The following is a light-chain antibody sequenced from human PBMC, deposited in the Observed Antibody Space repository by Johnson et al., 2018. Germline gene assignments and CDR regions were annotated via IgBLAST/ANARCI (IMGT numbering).Light chain of an antibody. CDR3: GTWDSSLSAGNV. Sequence: QSVLTQPPSVSAAPGQKVTISCSGSSYNIGNNYVSWYQQLPGTAPKLLIYENNKRPSGIPDRFYGSKSGTSATLGITGLQTGDEADYYCGTWDSSLSAGNVFGTGTKVTVL. V-gene: IGLV1-51*02. CDR2: ENN. J-gene: IGLJ1*01. CDR1: SYNIGNNY.